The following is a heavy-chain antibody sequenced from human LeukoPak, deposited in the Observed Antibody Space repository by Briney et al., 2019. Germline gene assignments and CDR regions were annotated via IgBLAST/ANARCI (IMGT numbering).Heavy chain of an antibody. J-gene: IGHJ4*02. CDR1: GFTFSNAW. Sequence: PGGSLRLSCAASGFTFSNAWMSWVRQAPGKGLEGVGRVKSKTNGGTTDYAAPVKGRFIISRDDSKNTLYLQMNSLKTEDTAVYYCTKFDYAAFEYWGQGALVTVSS. CDR3: TKFDYAAFEY. V-gene: IGHV3-15*01. D-gene: IGHD4-17*01. CDR2: VKSKTNGGTT.